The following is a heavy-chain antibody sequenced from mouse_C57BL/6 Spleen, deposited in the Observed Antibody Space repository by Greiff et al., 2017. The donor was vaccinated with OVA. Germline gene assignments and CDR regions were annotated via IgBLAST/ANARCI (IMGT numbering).Heavy chain of an antibody. D-gene: IGHD2-14*01. CDR2: IDPEDGET. Sequence: VQLQQSGAELVKPGASVKLSCTASGFNINDYYMHWVKQRTEQGLEWIGRIDPEDGETKYAPTFQGKATITADTSSNTAYLQLSSLTSEDTAVYYCAREGYPTFYFDYWGQGTTLTVSS. CDR1: GFNINDYY. J-gene: IGHJ2*01. V-gene: IGHV14-2*01. CDR3: AREGYPTFYFDY.